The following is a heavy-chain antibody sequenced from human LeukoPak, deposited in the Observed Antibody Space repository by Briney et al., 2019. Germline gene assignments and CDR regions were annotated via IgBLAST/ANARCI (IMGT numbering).Heavy chain of an antibody. CDR2: ISSSSSYI. CDR3: ARDGRGFGELNWFDP. D-gene: IGHD3-10*01. CDR1: GFTFSSYS. V-gene: IGHV3-21*01. Sequence: GGSLRLSCAASGFTFSSYSMNWVRQAPGKGLEWVSSISSSSSYIYYADSVKGRFTISRDNAKNSLYLQMNSLRAEDTAVYYCARDGRGFGELNWFDPWAREPWSPSPQ. J-gene: IGHJ5*02.